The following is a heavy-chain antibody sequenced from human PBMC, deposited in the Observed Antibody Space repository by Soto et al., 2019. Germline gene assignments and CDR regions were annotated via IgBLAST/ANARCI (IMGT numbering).Heavy chain of an antibody. CDR3: AKDSYYYDSSGYFDY. Sequence: GGSLRLACAASGFTFSSYGMHWVRQAPGKGLEWVAVISYDGSNKYYADSVKGRFTISRDNSKNTLYLQMNSLRAEDTAVYYCAKDSYYYDSSGYFDYWGQGTLVTVSS. CDR1: GFTFSSYG. V-gene: IGHV3-30*18. D-gene: IGHD3-22*01. CDR2: ISYDGSNK. J-gene: IGHJ4*02.